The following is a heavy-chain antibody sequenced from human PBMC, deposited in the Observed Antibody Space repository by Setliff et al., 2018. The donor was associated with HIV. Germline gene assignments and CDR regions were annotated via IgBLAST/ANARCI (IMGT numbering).Heavy chain of an antibody. Sequence: SETLSLTCAVYGGSFSSYYWIWIRQPPGKGLEWIGEINHSGSTAYNPSLKSRVTISVDTSKNQFSLKLSSVTAADTAVYYCASQSYDYVWGSYRYTSLDYWGQGTLVTVSS. J-gene: IGHJ4*02. CDR1: GGSFSSYY. CDR3: ASQSYDYVWGSYRYTSLDY. D-gene: IGHD3-16*02. V-gene: IGHV4-34*01. CDR2: INHSGST.